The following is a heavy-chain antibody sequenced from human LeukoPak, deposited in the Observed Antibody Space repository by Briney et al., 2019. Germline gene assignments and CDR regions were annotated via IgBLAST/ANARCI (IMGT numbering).Heavy chain of an antibody. D-gene: IGHD5-18*01. CDR1: GFTFSSYS. J-gene: IGHJ4*02. CDR3: ARSRSGYSYGYPD. Sequence: GGSLRLSCAASGFTFSSYSMNWVRQAPGKGLEWVSVIYSGGSTYYADSVKGRFTISRDNSKNTLYLQMNSLRAEDTAVYYCARSRSGYSYGYPDWGQGTLVTVSS. V-gene: IGHV3-53*01. CDR2: IYSGGST.